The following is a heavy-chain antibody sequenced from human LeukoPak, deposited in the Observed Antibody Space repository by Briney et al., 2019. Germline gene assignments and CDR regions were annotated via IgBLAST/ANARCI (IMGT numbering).Heavy chain of an antibody. CDR2: ISYDGSNK. D-gene: IGHD6-19*01. Sequence: GGSLRLSCAASGFTFSRYGMHWVRQAPGKGLEWVAVISYDGSNKNYADSVRGRFTISRDNSKSTLYLQMNSLRAEDTAVYYCAKEDASGWSHYWGQGTLVTVSS. J-gene: IGHJ4*02. CDR3: AKEDASGWSHY. CDR1: GFTFSRYG. V-gene: IGHV3-30*18.